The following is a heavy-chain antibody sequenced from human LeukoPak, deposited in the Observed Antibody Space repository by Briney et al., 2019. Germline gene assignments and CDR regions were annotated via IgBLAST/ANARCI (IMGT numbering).Heavy chain of an antibody. J-gene: IGHJ1*01. D-gene: IGHD6-13*01. CDR2: VYSGGST. CDR1: GFTFSSYA. CDR3: ALLGAAGREYFQH. Sequence: GRSLRLSCAASGFTFSSYAMHWVRQAPGKGLEWVSAVYSGGSTFYADSVKGRFTISRDNSKNTLYLQISSLRAEDTAVYYCALLGAAGREYFQHWGQGTLVTVSS. V-gene: IGHV3-53*01.